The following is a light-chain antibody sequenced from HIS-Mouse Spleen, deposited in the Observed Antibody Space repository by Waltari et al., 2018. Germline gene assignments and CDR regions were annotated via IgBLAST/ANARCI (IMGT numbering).Light chain of an antibody. V-gene: IGKV1D-13*01. CDR1: QGISSA. CDR3: QQYDNLSMYT. Sequence: AIQLTQSPSSLSASVGDRVTITCRASQGISSALAWYQQKPGKAPKLLIYDASNLETGVPSRFSGSGSGTDFTFTISSLQPEDIATYYCQQYDNLSMYTFGQGTKLEIK. J-gene: IGKJ2*01. CDR2: DAS.